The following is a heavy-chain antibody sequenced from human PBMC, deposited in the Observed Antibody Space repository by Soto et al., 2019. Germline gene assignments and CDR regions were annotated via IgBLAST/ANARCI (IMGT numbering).Heavy chain of an antibody. J-gene: IGHJ6*02. CDR2: ISSRSSTI. Sequence: GGSLRLSCAASGFTFSSYSMNWVRQAPGRGLEWVSYISSRSSTIHYADSVKGRFTISRDNAKNSLYLQMNSLRAEDTAVYYCAKAQWELRYYYYGMDVWGQGTTVTVSS. CDR1: GFTFSSYS. D-gene: IGHD1-26*01. V-gene: IGHV3-48*01. CDR3: AKAQWELRYYYYGMDV.